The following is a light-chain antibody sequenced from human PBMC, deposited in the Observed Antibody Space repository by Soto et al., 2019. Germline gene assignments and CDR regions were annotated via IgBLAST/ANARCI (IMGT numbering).Light chain of an antibody. V-gene: IGKV1-5*01. CDR1: QTLSTW. Sequence: DIQVTQSPPTLCASVGDRVTIACRASQTLSTWMAWYQQKPGKAPKLLVDDASTLQSGVASRFSGSGSGTEFTLIISGLQPDDSATYYCQQYTNTNNPWMFGQGTKVDIK. CDR2: DAS. CDR3: QQYTNTNNPWM. J-gene: IGKJ1*01.